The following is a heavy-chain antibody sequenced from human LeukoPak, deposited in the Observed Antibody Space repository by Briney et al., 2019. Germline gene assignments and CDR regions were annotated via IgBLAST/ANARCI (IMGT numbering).Heavy chain of an antibody. V-gene: IGHV3-21*01. CDR1: GFTFRNYS. CDR2: ISRSGSSI. Sequence: GGSLRLSCAASGFTFRNYSMNWVRQTPGKGLEWVSSISRSGSSIHYADSLKGRFTISRDNAKNSLYLQMNSLRAEDTAVYYCVRFDSSGFYSEYWGQGTPVTVSS. CDR3: VRFDSSGFYSEY. D-gene: IGHD3-22*01. J-gene: IGHJ4*02.